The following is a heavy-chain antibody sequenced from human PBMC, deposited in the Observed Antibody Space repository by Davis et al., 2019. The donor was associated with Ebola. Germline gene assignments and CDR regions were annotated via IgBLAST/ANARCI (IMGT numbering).Heavy chain of an antibody. Sequence: GGSLRLSCAASGFTFSSYAMHWVRQAPGKGLEWVAVISYDGSNKYYADSVKGRFTISRDNSKNTLYLQMNSLRAEDTAVYYCASYCLYYDFWSGPLDYGMDVWGQGTTVTVSS. CDR2: ISYDGSNK. V-gene: IGHV3-30-3*01. CDR3: ASYCLYYDFWSGPLDYGMDV. D-gene: IGHD3-3*01. J-gene: IGHJ6*02. CDR1: GFTFSSYA.